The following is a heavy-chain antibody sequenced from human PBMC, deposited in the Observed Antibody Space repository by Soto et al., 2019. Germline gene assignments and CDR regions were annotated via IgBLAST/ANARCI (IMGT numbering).Heavy chain of an antibody. V-gene: IGHV3-66*04. CDR1: GFTVSSNY. CDR2: IYSGGST. J-gene: IGHJ4*02. Sequence: GGSLRLSCAASGFTVSSNYITWVRQAPGKGLEWVSVIYSGGSTYYADSVKGRFTISRDNSKNTLYLQMNSLRAEDAAVYYCARHGLEDIVIMVYGPYFDYWGQGTLVTVSS. D-gene: IGHD2-8*01. CDR3: ARHGLEDIVIMVYGPYFDY.